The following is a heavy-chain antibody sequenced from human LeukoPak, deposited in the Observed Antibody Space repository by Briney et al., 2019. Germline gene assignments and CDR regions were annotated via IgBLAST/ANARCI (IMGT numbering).Heavy chain of an antibody. D-gene: IGHD2-15*01. CDR2: IYYSGST. V-gene: IGHV4-59*01. CDR1: GSSISRYY. J-gene: IGHJ4*02. CDR3: ARESGASFDY. Sequence: SETLSLTCTVSGSSISRYYWSWIRQPPGKGLEWIGYIYYSGSTNYNPSLKSRVTISVDTSKNQFSLKLSSVTAADTAVYYCARESGASFDYWGRGTLVTVSS.